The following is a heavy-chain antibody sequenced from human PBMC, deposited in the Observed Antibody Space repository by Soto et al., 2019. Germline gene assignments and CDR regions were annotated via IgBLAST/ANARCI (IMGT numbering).Heavy chain of an antibody. CDR2: ISGSGGST. V-gene: IGHV3-23*01. Sequence: PGGSLSLSCAASGFTFGSYAMSWVRQAPGKGLEWVSAISGSGGSTYYADAVKGRFTISRDNSKNTLYLQMNSLRAEDTAVYYCAKDGSRMAAAAFFDYWGQGTQVTVSS. J-gene: IGHJ4*02. D-gene: IGHD6-13*01. CDR1: GFTFGSYA. CDR3: AKDGSRMAAAAFFDY.